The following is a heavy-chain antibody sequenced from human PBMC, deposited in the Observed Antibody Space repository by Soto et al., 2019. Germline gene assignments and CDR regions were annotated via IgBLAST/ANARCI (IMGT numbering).Heavy chain of an antibody. J-gene: IGHJ4*02. V-gene: IGHV5-10-1*01. CDR1: GYTFTNYY. Sequence: GEALKISCHASGYTFTNYYIAWVRQVPGKGLEWMGRIDPSDSYIKYSPSFEGHVTMSVDKSISTAFLQWSRLEASDTATYFCAIPLARTTPFDYWGEGSLVTVSS. CDR3: AIPLARTTPFDY. CDR2: IDPSDSYI. D-gene: IGHD1-7*01.